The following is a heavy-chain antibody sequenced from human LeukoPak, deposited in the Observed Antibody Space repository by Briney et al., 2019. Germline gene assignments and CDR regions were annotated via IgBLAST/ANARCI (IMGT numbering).Heavy chain of an antibody. D-gene: IGHD3-22*01. CDR1: GFTFSSYG. Sequence: GGSLRLSCAASGFTFSSYGMHWVRQAPGKGLEWVARINSDGTDISYGDSVKGRFTISRDNAKNTLYLQMNSLRVEDTAVYYCARVGYYDSSNYYAYFQHWGQGTLVTVSS. V-gene: IGHV3-74*01. J-gene: IGHJ1*01. CDR3: ARVGYYDSSNYYAYFQH. CDR2: INSDGTDI.